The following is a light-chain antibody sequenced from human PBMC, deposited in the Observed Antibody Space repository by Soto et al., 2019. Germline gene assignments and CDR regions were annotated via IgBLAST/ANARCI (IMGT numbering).Light chain of an antibody. CDR1: QSIRRN. J-gene: IGKJ2*01. CDR2: AAR. CDR3: HQSHSTPYP. Sequence: DIQLTQSPSSLSPSVGDRITLSCRASQSIRRNLNWYQQMPGKAPSLLIYAARDLQSGVPGRFSGSGSGPEFNLTISSLQPEDLATYCCHQSHSTPYPFGQGTKLEI. V-gene: IGKV1-39*01.